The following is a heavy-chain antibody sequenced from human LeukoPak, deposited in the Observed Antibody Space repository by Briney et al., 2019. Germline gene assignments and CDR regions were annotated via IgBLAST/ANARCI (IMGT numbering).Heavy chain of an antibody. Sequence: PGGSLRLSCAASGLTFRTYWMHWLRQAPGKGLVWVSRINDDGGTTTYADSVKGRFTISRDNAKSTLYLQMNSLRAEDTAVYYCARGLGSPTDYWGQGTLVTVSS. CDR1: GLTFRTYW. CDR2: INDDGGTT. D-gene: IGHD1-26*01. J-gene: IGHJ4*02. V-gene: IGHV3-74*01. CDR3: ARGLGSPTDY.